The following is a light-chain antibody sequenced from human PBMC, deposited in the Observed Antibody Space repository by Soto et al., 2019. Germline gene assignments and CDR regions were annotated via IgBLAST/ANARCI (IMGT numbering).Light chain of an antibody. V-gene: IGKV1-5*03. CDR3: QQLGDSPPIT. J-gene: IGKJ5*01. CDR2: KAS. Sequence: DIQMTQSPSTLSGSVGDRVTITCRASQTISSWLAWYQQKPGKAPKLLIYKASTLKSGVPSRFSGSGSGTEFTLTISSLQPDDFAVYYCQQLGDSPPITFGQGTRLEIK. CDR1: QTISSW.